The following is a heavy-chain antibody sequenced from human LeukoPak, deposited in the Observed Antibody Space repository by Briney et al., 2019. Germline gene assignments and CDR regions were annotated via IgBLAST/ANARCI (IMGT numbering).Heavy chain of an antibody. CDR2: VSDSGST. D-gene: IGHD6-13*01. Sequence: SETLSLTCTVSGGSISSHYWSWIRQPPGKGLEWIGYVSDSGSTNYNPSLKSRVTVSVNTSKDQFSLKLTSVTAADTAVYYCARTGSSWPLYYYYYMDVWGKGTTVTVSS. CDR1: GGSISSHY. CDR3: ARTGSSWPLYYYYYMDV. J-gene: IGHJ6*03. V-gene: IGHV4-59*11.